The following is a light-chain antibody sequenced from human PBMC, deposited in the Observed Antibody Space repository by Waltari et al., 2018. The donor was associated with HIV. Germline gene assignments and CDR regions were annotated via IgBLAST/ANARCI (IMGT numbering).Light chain of an antibody. CDR2: EVT. CDR1: SSDVGGSNY. V-gene: IGLV2-14*01. Sequence: QSALTQPASVSGSPGQSITIPCTGTSSDVGGSNYVSWYQQHPAKAPKVMIDEVTKRPAGVSSRFSGSKSGNTASLTISGLQAEDEADNYCTSYTSSDSVVFGGGTKLTVL. J-gene: IGLJ2*01. CDR3: TSYTSSDSVV.